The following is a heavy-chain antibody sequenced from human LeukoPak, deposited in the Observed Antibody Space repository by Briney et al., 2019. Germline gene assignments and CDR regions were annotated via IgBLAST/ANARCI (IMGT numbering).Heavy chain of an antibody. J-gene: IGHJ4*02. D-gene: IGHD3-22*01. Sequence: ASVKVSCKASGYTFTGYYMHWVQQAPGQGLEWMGWIYPNSGGTNYAQKFQGRVTMTRDTSISTAYMELSRLRSDDTAVYYCARVLALYYYDSSGLDFDYWGQGTLVTVSS. V-gene: IGHV1-2*02. CDR3: ARVLALYYYDSSGLDFDY. CDR1: GYTFTGYY. CDR2: IYPNSGGT.